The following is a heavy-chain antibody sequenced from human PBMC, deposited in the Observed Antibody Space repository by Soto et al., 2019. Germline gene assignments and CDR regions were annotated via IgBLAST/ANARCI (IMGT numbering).Heavy chain of an antibody. D-gene: IGHD6-13*01. CDR2: ISSSSSTI. CDR1: GFTFSSYS. J-gene: IGHJ6*02. CDR3: ARDRAYSSIYGMDV. Sequence: GGSLRLSCAASGFTFSSYSMNWVRQAPGKGLEWVSYISSSSSTIYYADSVKGRFTISRDNAKNSLYLQMNSLRDEDTAVYYCARDRAYSSIYGMDVWGQGTTVTVSS. V-gene: IGHV3-48*02.